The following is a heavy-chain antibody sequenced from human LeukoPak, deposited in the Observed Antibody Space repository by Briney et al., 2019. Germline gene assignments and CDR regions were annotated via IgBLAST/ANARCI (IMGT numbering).Heavy chain of an antibody. J-gene: IGHJ4*02. CDR1: GYSISSGYY. V-gene: IGHV4-38-2*01. CDR3: ARPGKYDNSPIDY. CDR2: IYHSGST. Sequence: PSETLSLTCAVSGYSISSGYYWGWIRQPPGKGLECIGSIYHSGSTYYNPSLKSRVTISVDTSKNQFSLKLNSVTAADAAVYYCARPGKYDNSPIDYWGQGTLVTVSS. D-gene: IGHD1-1*01.